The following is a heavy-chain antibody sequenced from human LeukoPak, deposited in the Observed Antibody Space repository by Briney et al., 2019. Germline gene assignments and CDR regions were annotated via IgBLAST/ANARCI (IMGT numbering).Heavy chain of an antibody. D-gene: IGHD2-8*02. J-gene: IGHJ4*02. Sequence: GGSLRLSCVASGFIFSDFGMNWVRQVPGKGLEWVALISSRGTSTFYADSVKGRFTISRDTAKKSLDLQMTSLRADDTAAYYCVRGTDCSATTCYPLSAFDYWGQGTLVTVSS. V-gene: IGHV3-21*04. CDR2: ISSRGTST. CDR1: GFIFSDFG. CDR3: VRGTDCSATTCYPLSAFDY.